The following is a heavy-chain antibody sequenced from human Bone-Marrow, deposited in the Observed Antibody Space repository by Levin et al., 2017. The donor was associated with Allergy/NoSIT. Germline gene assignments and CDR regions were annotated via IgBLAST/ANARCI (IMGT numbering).Heavy chain of an antibody. CDR2: IYSGGNT. J-gene: IGHJ4*02. CDR3: ANDRGY. CDR1: GFTVSNNY. Sequence: GGSLRLSCAASGFTVSNNYVSWVRQAPGKGLEWVSHIYSGGNTFYADSVKGRFTISRDSSKNTLFLQMNSLTAEDTAVYYCANDRGYWGQGTLVTVPS. V-gene: IGHV3-66*01.